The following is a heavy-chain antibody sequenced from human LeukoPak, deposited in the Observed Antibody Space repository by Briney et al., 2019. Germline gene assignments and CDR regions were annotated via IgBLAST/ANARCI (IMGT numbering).Heavy chain of an antibody. J-gene: IGHJ4*02. CDR1: GGSSSSYS. V-gene: IGHV4-59*08. Sequence: SETLSLTCTVSGGSSSSYSWSWIRQPPGKGLEWIGYIYYSGSTNYNPSLKSRVTISVDTSKNQFSLKLSSVTAADTAVYYCARGARVYAIGEFDYWGQGTLVTVSS. D-gene: IGHD2-8*01. CDR3: ARGARVYAIGEFDY. CDR2: IYYSGST.